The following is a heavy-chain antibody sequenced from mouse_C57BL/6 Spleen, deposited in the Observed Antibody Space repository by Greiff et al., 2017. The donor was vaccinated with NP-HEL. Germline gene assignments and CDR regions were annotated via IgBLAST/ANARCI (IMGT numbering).Heavy chain of an antibody. Sequence: QVQLKQSGAELVRPGSSVKLSCKASGYTFTSYWMHWVKQRPIQGLEWIGNIDPSDSETHYNQKFKDKATLTVDKSSSTAYMQLSSLTSEDSAVYYCAPQLGRAMDYWGQGTSVTVSS. CDR3: APQLGRAMDY. J-gene: IGHJ4*01. D-gene: IGHD4-1*02. CDR2: IDPSDSET. V-gene: IGHV1-52*01. CDR1: GYTFTSYW.